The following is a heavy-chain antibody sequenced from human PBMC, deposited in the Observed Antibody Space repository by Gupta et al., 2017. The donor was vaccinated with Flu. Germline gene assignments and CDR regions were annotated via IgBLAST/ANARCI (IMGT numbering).Heavy chain of an antibody. J-gene: IGHJ4*02. Sequence: EVQLVESGGGLVKPGGSLRLSCAASGFTFSSYSMNWVRQAPGKGLEWVSSISSSSSYIYYADSVKGRFTISRDNAKNSLYLQMNSLRAEDTAVYYCARDGDFWSGYDYWGQGTLVTVSS. CDR2: ISSSSSYI. V-gene: IGHV3-21*01. D-gene: IGHD3-3*01. CDR3: ARDGDFWSGYDY. CDR1: GFTFSSYS.